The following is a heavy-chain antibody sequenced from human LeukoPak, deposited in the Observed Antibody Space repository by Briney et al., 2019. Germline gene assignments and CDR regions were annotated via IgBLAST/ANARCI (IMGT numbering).Heavy chain of an antibody. V-gene: IGHV3-43D*03. CDR1: GFTFSSYW. J-gene: IGHJ4*02. CDR2: ISWDGGST. CDR3: AKDMAAYYYASGNIDY. D-gene: IGHD3-10*01. Sequence: GGSLRLSCAASGFTFSSYWMHWVRHAPGKGLEWVSLISWDGGSTYYADSVKGRFTISRDNSKNSLYLQMNSLRAEDTALYYCAKDMAAYYYASGNIDYWGQGTLVTVSS.